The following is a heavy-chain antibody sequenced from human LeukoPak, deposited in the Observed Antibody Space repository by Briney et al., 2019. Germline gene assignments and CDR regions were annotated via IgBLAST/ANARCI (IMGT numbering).Heavy chain of an antibody. Sequence: SVKVSCKASGGTFSSYAISWVRQAPGQGLEWMGRIIPILGIANYAQKFQGRVTITADKSTSTAYMELSSLRSEDTAVYYCARGQDYYDSSGYYLNWFDPWGQGTLVTVSS. V-gene: IGHV1-69*04. CDR1: GGTFSSYA. CDR2: IIPILGIA. CDR3: ARGQDYYDSSGYYLNWFDP. J-gene: IGHJ5*02. D-gene: IGHD3-22*01.